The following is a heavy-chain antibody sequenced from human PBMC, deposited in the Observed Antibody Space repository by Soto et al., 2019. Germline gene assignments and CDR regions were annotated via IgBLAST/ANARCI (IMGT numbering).Heavy chain of an antibody. V-gene: IGHV3-23*01. CDR3: ATMNGYFEY. CDR1: GFSFSSYS. Sequence: LRLSCADSGFSFSSYSMSWVRQTPGKGLEWVAAITATGDRTYYADSVAGRFTISRDNSKKTHYLQMTSLRAEDTAMYYCATMNGYFEYWGQGTPVTVSS. CDR2: ITATGDRT. J-gene: IGHJ4*02. D-gene: IGHD3-22*01.